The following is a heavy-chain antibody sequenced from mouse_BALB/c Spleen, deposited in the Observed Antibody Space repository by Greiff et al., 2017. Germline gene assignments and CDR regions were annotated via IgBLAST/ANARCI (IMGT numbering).Heavy chain of an antibody. V-gene: IGHV14-4*02. J-gene: IGHJ3*01. Sequence: EVQLQQSGAELVRSGASVKLSYTASGFNIKDYYMHWVKQRPEQGLEWIGWIDPENGDTEYAPKFQGKATMTADTSSNTAYLQLSSLTSEDTAVYYCTRGLRPFAYWGQGTLVTVSA. CDR3: TRGLRPFAY. CDR2: IDPENGDT. CDR1: GFNIKDYY. D-gene: IGHD1-2*01.